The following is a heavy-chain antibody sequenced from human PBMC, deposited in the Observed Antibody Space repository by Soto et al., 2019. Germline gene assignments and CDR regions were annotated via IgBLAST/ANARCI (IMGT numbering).Heavy chain of an antibody. Sequence: QLQLQESGPGLVKPSETLSLICTVSGVSISSSRHYWGWIRQPPGRGLEWIGTVYSSGTTYYNPSLKSRLTISIDTSKNLFSLNLSSVTAADTAVYHCASITPTDNWGQGTLVTVSS. CDR1: GVSISSSRHY. V-gene: IGHV4-39*01. CDR2: VYSSGTT. D-gene: IGHD3-10*01. CDR3: ASITPTDN. J-gene: IGHJ4*02.